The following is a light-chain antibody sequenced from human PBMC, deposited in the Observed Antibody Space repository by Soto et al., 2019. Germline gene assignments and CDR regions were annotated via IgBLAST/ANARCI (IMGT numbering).Light chain of an antibody. CDR2: AAS. J-gene: IGKJ1*01. Sequence: DIQRTQSPSSLSASVGDTVTITCRASQSISLFLNWYQQKPGKAPKLLIYAASSLQSGVPSRFTGNGSGTDFTLTISSLQPEDFATYYCHQTDSIPETFGQGTKVEIK. CDR1: QSISLF. V-gene: IGKV1-39*01. CDR3: HQTDSIPET.